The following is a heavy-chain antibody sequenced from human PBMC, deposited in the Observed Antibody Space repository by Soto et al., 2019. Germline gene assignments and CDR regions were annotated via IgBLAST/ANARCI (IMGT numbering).Heavy chain of an antibody. CDR1: GGSISSYY. J-gene: IGHJ4*02. CDR3: ASSYYYDSSGYSLFDY. D-gene: IGHD3-22*01. CDR2: IYYSGST. Sequence: SETLSLTCTVSGGSISSYYWSWIRQPPGKGLEWIGYIYYSGSTNYNPSLKSRVTISVDTSKNQFSLKLSSVTAADTAVYYCASSYYYDSSGYSLFDYWGQGTLVTVSS. V-gene: IGHV4-59*01.